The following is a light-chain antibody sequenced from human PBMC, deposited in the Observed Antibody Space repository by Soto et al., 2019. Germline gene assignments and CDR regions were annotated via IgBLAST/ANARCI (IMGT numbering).Light chain of an antibody. CDR1: QSVSSSY. Sequence: EIVLTQSPGTLSLSPGERATLSCRASQSVSSSYLAWYQQKPGQAPRLLIYGASSRATGIPDRFSGSGSGTDVTLTISRLAPEDFAVYYCPQNGSSWTFRQGTKVEI. V-gene: IGKV3-20*01. CDR3: PQNGSSWT. CDR2: GAS. J-gene: IGKJ1*01.